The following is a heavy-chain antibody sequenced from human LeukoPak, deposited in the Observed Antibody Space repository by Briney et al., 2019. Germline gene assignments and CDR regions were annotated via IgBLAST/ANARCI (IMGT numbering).Heavy chain of an antibody. CDR3: ARDQARLYTRYYFDY. CDR1: GGSISSSSYY. D-gene: IGHD6-6*01. CDR2: IYHSGST. V-gene: IGHV4-39*07. Sequence: SETLSLTCTVSGGSISSSSYYWGWIRQPPGKGLEWIGSIYHSGSTYYNPSLKSRVTISVDTSKNQFSLKLSSVTAADTAVYYCARDQARLYTRYYFDYWGQGTLVTVSS. J-gene: IGHJ4*02.